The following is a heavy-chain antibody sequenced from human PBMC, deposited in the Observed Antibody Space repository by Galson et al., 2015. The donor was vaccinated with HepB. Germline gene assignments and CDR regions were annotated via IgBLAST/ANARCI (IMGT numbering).Heavy chain of an antibody. J-gene: IGHJ4*01. D-gene: IGHD2-15*01. CDR1: GDSVSSSSDA. Sequence: CAISGDSVSSSSDAWNWIRQSPSRGLEWLGRTYYRSRGHNDYAASVKRRISITPDTFKNQFSLQLDSVTPEDTAVYYCARDSGDRYCSGGTCYSNSYFFDYWGQGTLVTVSS. V-gene: IGHV6-1*01. CDR3: ARDSGDRYCSGGTCYSNSYFFDY. CDR2: TYYRSRGHN.